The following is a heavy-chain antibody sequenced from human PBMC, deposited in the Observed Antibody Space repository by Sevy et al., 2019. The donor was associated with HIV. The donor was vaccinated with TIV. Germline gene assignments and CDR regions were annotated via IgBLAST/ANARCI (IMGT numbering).Heavy chain of an antibody. J-gene: IGHJ4*02. V-gene: IGHV3-7*01. CDR1: GFTFSSYW. CDR3: ARLFYGSADY. Sequence: GGSLRLSCAASGFTFSSYWMSWVRQAPGKGLEWVATINQDGSETFYVDSVKGRFTISRHNPRNSLYLQMNSLSAEDTAVYYCARLFYGSADYWGQGTLVTVSS. CDR2: INQDGSET. D-gene: IGHD3-10*01.